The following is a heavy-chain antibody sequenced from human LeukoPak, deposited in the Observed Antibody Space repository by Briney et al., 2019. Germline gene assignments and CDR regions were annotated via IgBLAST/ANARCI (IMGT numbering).Heavy chain of an antibody. CDR2: ISRSGDIT. V-gene: IGHV3-23*01. J-gene: IGHJ4*02. CDR3: ATEGFYF. Sequence: GGSLRLSCAASGAAFSRYGMKWVRQAAGAGLEYISGISRSGDITHYADSVKGRFTISRDNVKNTLYLQMNSLRAEDTALYYCATEGFYFWGPGTQVTVSS. CDR1: GAAFSRYG.